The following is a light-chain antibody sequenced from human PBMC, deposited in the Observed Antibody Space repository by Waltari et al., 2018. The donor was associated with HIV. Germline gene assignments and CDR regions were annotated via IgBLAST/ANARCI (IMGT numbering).Light chain of an antibody. CDR2: DGS. V-gene: IGLV2-18*01. Sequence: QSALTQPPSVSGSPGQSVTISCTGTSSDVGSYNRVSWYRQPPGAAPKLIIFDGSHRPSGVPDRFSGSKSGNTASLTISGLQAEDEATYYCSLYTSTNTYVFGTGTEVTVL. CDR3: SLYTSTNTYV. CDR1: SSDVGSYNR. J-gene: IGLJ1*01.